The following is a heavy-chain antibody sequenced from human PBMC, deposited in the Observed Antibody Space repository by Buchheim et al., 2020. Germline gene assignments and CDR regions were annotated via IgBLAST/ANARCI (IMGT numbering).Heavy chain of an antibody. V-gene: IGHV4-39*07. Sequence: QLQLQESGPGLVNPSGTLSLTCSVSGGSISSSSYSWGWIRQPPGKGLEWIGSIYYSGSAFYNPALESRVTILVERSKGQFSLHLNSVTAADTAMYYCASNWGLYYFDYWGQGTL. CDR1: GGSISSSSYS. CDR2: IYYSGSA. J-gene: IGHJ4*02. CDR3: ASNWGLYYFDY. D-gene: IGHD7-27*01.